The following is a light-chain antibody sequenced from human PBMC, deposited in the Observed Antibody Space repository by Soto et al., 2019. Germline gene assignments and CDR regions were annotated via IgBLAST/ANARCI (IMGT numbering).Light chain of an antibody. CDR2: DAS. V-gene: IGKV3-20*01. Sequence: EIVLTQSPGTLSLSPGERATLSCRASQSVSRYLAWYQQKPGQAPRLLIYDASNRTTGFPDRFSGIGSWTDFTLTISRLEPEDFAVYYCQQNGSLPVTFGQGTKVEIK. CDR1: QSVSRY. CDR3: QQNGSLPVT. J-gene: IGKJ1*01.